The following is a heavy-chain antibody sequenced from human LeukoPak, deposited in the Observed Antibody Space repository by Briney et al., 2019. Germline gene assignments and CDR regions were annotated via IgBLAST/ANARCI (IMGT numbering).Heavy chain of an antibody. J-gene: IGHJ4*02. V-gene: IGHV1-2*02. CDR2: INPNSGGT. CDR3: ARDYYYGSGSYHFDY. CDR1: GYTFTGYY. D-gene: IGHD3-10*01. Sequence: GASVKVSCKASGYTFTGYYMHWVRQAPGQGLEWMGWINPNSGGTNYAQKFQGRVTMTRDTSISTAYMELSRLRSDDTAVYYCARDYYYGSGSYHFDYWGQGTLVTVSS.